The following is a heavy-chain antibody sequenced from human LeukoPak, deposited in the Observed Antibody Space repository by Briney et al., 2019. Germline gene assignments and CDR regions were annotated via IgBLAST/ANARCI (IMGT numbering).Heavy chain of an antibody. CDR2: IRSKAYGGTT. Sequence: GGSLRLSCAASGFTFSSSGMHWVRQAPGNGLEWVGFIRSKAYGGTTEYAASVKGRFTISRDDSKSIAYLQMNSLKTEDTAVYYCTRSDSAYCGGDCYFDYWGQGTLVTVSS. D-gene: IGHD2-21*02. CDR1: GFTFSSSG. V-gene: IGHV3-49*04. CDR3: TRSDSAYCGGDCYFDY. J-gene: IGHJ4*02.